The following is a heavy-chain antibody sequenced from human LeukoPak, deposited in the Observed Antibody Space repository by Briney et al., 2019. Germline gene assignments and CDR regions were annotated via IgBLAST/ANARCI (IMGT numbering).Heavy chain of an antibody. V-gene: IGHV4-38-2*01. CDR1: GYSISSDFY. CDR2: IYHDETT. CDR3: ANADTEDYFDY. D-gene: IGHD3-16*01. Sequence: KPSETLSLTCAVSGYSISSDFYWGWVRQPPGKGLEWVGSIYHDETTYYNPSLKSRVTISLDTSRKQFSLNLASVTAADTAIYYCANADTEDYFDYWGQETLVTVSS. J-gene: IGHJ4*02.